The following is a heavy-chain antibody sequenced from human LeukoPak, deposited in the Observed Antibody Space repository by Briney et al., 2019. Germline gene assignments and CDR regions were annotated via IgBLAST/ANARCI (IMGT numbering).Heavy chain of an antibody. J-gene: IGHJ3*02. Sequence: KPSETLSLTCTVSGGSISSSSYYWGWIRQPPGKGLEWIGSIYYSGSTYYNPSLKSRVTISVDTSKTQFSLKLSSVTAADTAVYYCARLYYYDSSGYSAFDIWGQGTMVTVSS. CDR2: IYYSGST. CDR3: ARLYYYDSSGYSAFDI. V-gene: IGHV4-39*01. D-gene: IGHD3-22*01. CDR1: GGSISSSSYY.